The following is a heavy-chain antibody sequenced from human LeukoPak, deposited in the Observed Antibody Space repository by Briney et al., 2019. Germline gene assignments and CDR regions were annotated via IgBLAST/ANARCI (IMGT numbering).Heavy chain of an antibody. CDR2: IYHSGST. D-gene: IGHD4-17*01. Sequence: SETLSLTCTVSGYSISSGYYWGWIRQPPGKGLEWIGSIYHSGSTNYNPSLKSRVTISVDTSKNQFSLKLSSVTAADTAVYYCARGGPLDYVWAFDIWGQGTMVTVSS. CDR3: ARGGPLDYVWAFDI. V-gene: IGHV4-38-2*02. J-gene: IGHJ3*02. CDR1: GYSISSGYY.